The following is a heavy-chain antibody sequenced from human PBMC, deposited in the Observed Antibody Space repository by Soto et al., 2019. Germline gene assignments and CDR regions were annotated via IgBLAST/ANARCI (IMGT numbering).Heavy chain of an antibody. CDR1: GGSVSSGSYY. D-gene: IGHD4-17*01. V-gene: IGHV4-61*01. CDR3: ARDETTVTTGAFYGMDV. J-gene: IGHJ6*02. CDR2: IYYSGST. Sequence: QVQLQESGPGLVKPSETLSLTCTVSGGSVSSGSYYWSWIRQPPGKGLEWIGYIYYSGSTNYNPSLKSRVTISVDTSKNQFSLKLSSVTAADTAVYYCARDETTVTTGAFYGMDVWGQGTTVTVSS.